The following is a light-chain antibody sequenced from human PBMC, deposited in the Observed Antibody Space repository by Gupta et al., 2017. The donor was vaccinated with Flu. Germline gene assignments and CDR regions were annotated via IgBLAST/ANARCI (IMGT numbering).Light chain of an antibody. J-gene: IGLJ2*01. Sequence: SYEQPQPSPVSVSPGQTAKITCSGDILPKKYARWFQQKPGQAPVLVIYKDTERTAGIPERFSGSSSGTTVTLTIRGTKVEDEADYYCYSAADNNLVFGGGTKLTVL. CDR1: ILPKKY. CDR2: KDT. V-gene: IGLV3-27*01. CDR3: YSAADNNLV.